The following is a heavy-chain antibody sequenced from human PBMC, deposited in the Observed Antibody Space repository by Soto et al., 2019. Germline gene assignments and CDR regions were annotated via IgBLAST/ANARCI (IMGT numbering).Heavy chain of an antibody. CDR2: IYYSGSS. Sequence: SETLSLTCTVSGDSISRNGYFWTWIRQHPGKGLEWIGYIYYSGSSYYNPSLKSRVIISVDTSKNQFSLNLTAVTAADTAVYYCXRGTMLRGPGYYYAMDVWGQGTTVTVSS. J-gene: IGHJ6*02. D-gene: IGHD3-10*01. CDR1: GDSISRNGYF. V-gene: IGHV4-31*03. CDR3: XRGTMLRGPGYYYAMDV.